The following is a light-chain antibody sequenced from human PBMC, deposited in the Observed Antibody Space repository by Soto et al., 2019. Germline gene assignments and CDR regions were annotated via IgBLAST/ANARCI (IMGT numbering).Light chain of an antibody. Sequence: EIVMTQSPATLSVSPGERVTLSCRASQSVSSNLSWYQQKPGQAPRLLIYCASTRATGIPARFSGSGSGTEFTLTISSLQSEDFAVYYCQQYNNWPMYTFGQGTKLEIK. CDR2: CAS. V-gene: IGKV3-15*01. CDR3: QQYNNWPMYT. J-gene: IGKJ2*01. CDR1: QSVSSN.